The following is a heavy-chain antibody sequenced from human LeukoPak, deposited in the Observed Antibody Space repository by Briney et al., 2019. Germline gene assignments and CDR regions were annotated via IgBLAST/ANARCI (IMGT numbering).Heavy chain of an antibody. CDR3: AKASWVTSADAVL. J-gene: IGHJ4*02. D-gene: IGHD3-3*01. CDR1: GFTFSSYA. V-gene: IGHV3-23*01. Sequence: PGGSLRLSRAASGFTFSSYAVSWVREAPARGLEWVSSLRGNGDTFYADSVKSRFTLSRDESRNTAYLQMNSLGVEDTAVYYCAKASWVTSADAVLWGQGTVVTVSS. CDR2: LRGNGDT.